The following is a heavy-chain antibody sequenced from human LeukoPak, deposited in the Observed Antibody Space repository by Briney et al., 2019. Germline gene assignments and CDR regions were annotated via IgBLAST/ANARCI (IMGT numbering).Heavy chain of an antibody. V-gene: IGHV3-30*03. Sequence: GRSLRLSCAASGFTFSSYGMHWVRQAPGKGLGWVALISYDGSNKNYADSVKGRFTISRDNSKNTVNLQMNSLRAEDTAVYYCAFYRGAHSYFAYWGQGTLVTVSS. J-gene: IGHJ4*02. CDR1: GFTFSSYG. D-gene: IGHD2/OR15-2a*01. CDR3: AFYRGAHSYFAY. CDR2: ISYDGSNK.